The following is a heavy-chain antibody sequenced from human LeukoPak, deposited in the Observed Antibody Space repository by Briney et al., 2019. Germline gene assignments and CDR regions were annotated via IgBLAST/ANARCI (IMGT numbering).Heavy chain of an antibody. CDR1: GFTFDDYG. D-gene: IGHD1/OR15-1a*01. CDR3: ARSGGTSDCDYMDV. J-gene: IGHJ6*03. CDR2: INWNGGST. V-gene: IGHV3-20*04. Sequence: GGSLRLSCAASGFTFDDYGMSWVRHAPGKGLEWVSGINWNGGSTGYADSVKGRFTISRDNAKNSLYLQMNSLRAEDTALYYCARSGGTSDCDYMDVWGKGTTVTVSS.